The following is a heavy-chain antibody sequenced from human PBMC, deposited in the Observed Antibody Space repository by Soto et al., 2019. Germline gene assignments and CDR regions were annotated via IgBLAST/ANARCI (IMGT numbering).Heavy chain of an antibody. CDR2: ISAYNGNT. CDR3: ARELDYDILTGLDY. D-gene: IGHD3-9*01. J-gene: IGHJ4*02. Sequence: GASVKVSCKASGYTFTSYGISWVRQAPGQGLEWMGWISAYNGNTNYAQKLQGRVTMTTDTSTSTAYMELRSLRSDDTAVYYCARELDYDILTGLDYWGQGTLVTVSS. V-gene: IGHV1-18*01. CDR1: GYTFTSYG.